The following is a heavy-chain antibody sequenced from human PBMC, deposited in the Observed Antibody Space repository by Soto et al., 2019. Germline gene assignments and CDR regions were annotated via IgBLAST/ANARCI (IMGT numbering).Heavy chain of an antibody. CDR3: VRSPENYYDSGSYFFDY. D-gene: IGHD3-10*01. V-gene: IGHV4-31*03. Sequence: SETLSLTCTISGGSISSRDYYWSWIRQNPGKGLEWIGYIYYSGNTNYNPSLKSRVTISVDTSKNQFSLKLSSVTAADTAVYYCVRSPENYYDSGSYFFDYWGQGTLVTVSS. CDR2: IYYSGNT. J-gene: IGHJ4*02. CDR1: GGSISSRDYY.